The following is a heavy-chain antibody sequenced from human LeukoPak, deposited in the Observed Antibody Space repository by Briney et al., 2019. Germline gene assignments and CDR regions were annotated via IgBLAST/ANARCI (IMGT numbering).Heavy chain of an antibody. CDR2: INQDGSET. CDR3: ATYRQVLLPFES. J-gene: IGHJ4*02. CDR1: GFTLSSYW. Sequence: PGGSLRLSCAASGFTLSSYWMSWGRQAPGKGLEWVANINQDGSETYYVHSVKGRFTISRDNSKSTLSLQMDSLRAEDTAIYYCATYRQVLLPFESWGKGTLVTVSS. D-gene: IGHD2-8*02. V-gene: IGHV3-7*03.